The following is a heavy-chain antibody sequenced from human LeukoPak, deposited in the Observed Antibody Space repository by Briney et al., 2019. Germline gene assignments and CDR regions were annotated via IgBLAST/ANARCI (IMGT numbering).Heavy chain of an antibody. CDR2: ISGSGGST. J-gene: IGHJ4*02. CDR3: AKDFRRPAIVVVPAAMEGGFDY. CDR1: GFTFSSYA. V-gene: IGHV3-23*01. D-gene: IGHD2-2*01. Sequence: QPGGSLRLSCAASGFTFSSYAMSWVPQAPGKGLEWVSAISGSGGSTYYADSVKGRFTISRDNSKNTLYLQMNSLRAEDTAVYYCAKDFRRPAIVVVPAAMEGGFDYWGQGTLVTVSS.